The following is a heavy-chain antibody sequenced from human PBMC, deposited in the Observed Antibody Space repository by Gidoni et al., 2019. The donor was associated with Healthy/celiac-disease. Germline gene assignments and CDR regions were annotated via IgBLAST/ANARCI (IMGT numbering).Heavy chain of an antibody. V-gene: IGHV3-33*01. CDR1: GFTFRSYG. CDR3: ARDRLRQLEDNWNDEGSFDN. CDR2: IWYDGRNK. J-gene: IGHJ4*02. Sequence: QVPPVESGGGVVQPGRSLRPSCASSGFTFRSYGLHWVRQAPGKGLGGVAVIWYDGRNKYYADSVKGRFTISRDNSKNTLYLQMNSLRAEDTAVYYWARDRLRQLEDNWNDEGSFDNWGQGTLVTVSS. D-gene: IGHD1-20*01.